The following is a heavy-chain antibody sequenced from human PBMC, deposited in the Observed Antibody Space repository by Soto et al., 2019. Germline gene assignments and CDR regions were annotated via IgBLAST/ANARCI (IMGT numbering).Heavy chain of an antibody. CDR2: ISGPSATT. J-gene: IGHJ4*01. V-gene: IGHV3-11*05. Sequence: GGSLRLSCSASGFPCSYHCMTWIRQAPGKGLEWISYISGPSATTNYADSVRGRFTISRDNAKNSLYLQMNGLRVEDTAVYYCTRDPRLVDYWGQGTRVTVSS. CDR1: GFPCSYHC. CDR3: TRDPRLVDY. D-gene: IGHD3-9*01.